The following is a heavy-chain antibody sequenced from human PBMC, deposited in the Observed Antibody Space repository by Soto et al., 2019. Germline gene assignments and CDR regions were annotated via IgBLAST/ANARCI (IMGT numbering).Heavy chain of an antibody. J-gene: IGHJ4*02. Sequence: GGSLRLSCTASGFTFGDYAMSWFRQAPGKGLEWVGFIRSKAYGGTTEYAASVKGRFTISRDDSKSIAYLQMNSLKTEDTAVYYCTRDDAYYDSSGYSNFDYWGQGTLVTVS. CDR2: IRSKAYGGTT. CDR3: TRDDAYYDSSGYSNFDY. V-gene: IGHV3-49*03. D-gene: IGHD3-22*01. CDR1: GFTFGDYA.